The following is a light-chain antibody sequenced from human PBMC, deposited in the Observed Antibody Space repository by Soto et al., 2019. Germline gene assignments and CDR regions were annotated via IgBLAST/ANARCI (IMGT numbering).Light chain of an antibody. CDR2: XXX. CDR3: TSYVGNDIWV. Sequence: QSALTQPPSASGSPGQSVTISCTGTSIDVGAYKYVSWYQQYPGKAPKLIIYXXXXXXXXXPDXXXXSKSGNTASLTVSGLQAXXXADYYCTSYVGNDIWVFGGGTKLTVL. V-gene: IGLV2-8*01. J-gene: IGLJ3*02. CDR1: SIDVGAYKY.